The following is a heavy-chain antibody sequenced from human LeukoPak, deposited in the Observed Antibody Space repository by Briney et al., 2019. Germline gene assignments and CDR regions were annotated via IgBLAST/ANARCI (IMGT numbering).Heavy chain of an antibody. D-gene: IGHD1-26*01. CDR2: IYYSGST. CDR3: ARDRGSWEDY. Sequence: SETLSLTCTVSGGSISSYYWSWIRQPPGKRLEWIGYIYYSGSTNYNPSLKSRVTISVDTSKNQFSLKLSSVTAADTAVYYCARDRGSWEDYWGQGTLVTVSS. J-gene: IGHJ4*02. V-gene: IGHV4-59*01. CDR1: GGSISSYY.